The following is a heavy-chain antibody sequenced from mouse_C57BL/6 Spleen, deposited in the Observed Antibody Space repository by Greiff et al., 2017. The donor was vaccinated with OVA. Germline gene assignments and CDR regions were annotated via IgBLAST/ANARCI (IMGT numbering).Heavy chain of an antibody. Sequence: EVKVVESGGDLVKPGGSLKLSCAASGFTFSSYGMSWVRQTPDKRLEWVATISSGGSYTYYPDSVKGRFTISRDNAKNTLYLQMSSLKSEDTAMYYGARQTDSSGYGFAYWGQGTLVTVSA. CDR2: ISSGGSYT. V-gene: IGHV5-6*01. J-gene: IGHJ3*01. CDR1: GFTFSSYG. D-gene: IGHD3-2*02. CDR3: ARQTDSSGYGFAY.